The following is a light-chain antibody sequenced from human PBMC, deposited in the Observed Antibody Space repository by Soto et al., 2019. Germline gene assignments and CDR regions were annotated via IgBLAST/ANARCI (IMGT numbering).Light chain of an antibody. V-gene: IGKV1-5*01. CDR1: QSISSW. CDR3: QQYNSYPWT. Sequence: DIQMTQSPSTLSASVGDRVTITCRASQSISSWLAWYQQKPGKAPKLLIYDASSLESGVPSRFSGSGSGTEFTLSISSLQPDDFATSYCQQYNSYPWTFGQGTKLEIK. CDR2: DAS. J-gene: IGKJ2*02.